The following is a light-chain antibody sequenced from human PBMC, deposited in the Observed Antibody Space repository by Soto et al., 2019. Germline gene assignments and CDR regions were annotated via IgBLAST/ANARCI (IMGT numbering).Light chain of an antibody. Sequence: QSALTQPRSVSGSPGQSVTISCTGTSSDVGGYNYVSWYQQHPGKAPKLMIYDVSKRPSGVPDRFSGSKSGNTASLTISGLQAEDGADYYCCSYAGSYSWVFCGGTKLTVL. CDR2: DVS. CDR3: CSYAGSYSWV. J-gene: IGLJ3*02. V-gene: IGLV2-11*01. CDR1: SSDVGGYNY.